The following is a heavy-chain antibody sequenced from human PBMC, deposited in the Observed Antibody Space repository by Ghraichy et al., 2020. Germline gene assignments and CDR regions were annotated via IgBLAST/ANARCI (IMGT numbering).Heavy chain of an antibody. CDR3: ARSKRLGILNNSGLDV. Sequence: ASVKVSCKASGYTFINYAVQWVRQAPGQSLQWLGWIDPVNENTRYSQTFQGRVTINRDTSANTAYMELTSLRSEDTAVYYCARSKRLGILNNSGLDVWGQGTSIIVS. V-gene: IGHV1-3*01. CDR1: GYTFINYA. D-gene: IGHD1-1*01. J-gene: IGHJ6*02. CDR2: IDPVNENT.